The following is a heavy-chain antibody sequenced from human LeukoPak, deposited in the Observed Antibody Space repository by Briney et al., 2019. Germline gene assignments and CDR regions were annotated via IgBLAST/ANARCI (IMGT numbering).Heavy chain of an antibody. CDR3: ARNGYYYDSSGTDYYYYYMDV. Sequence: GGSLRLSCAASEFTFSSYWMSWVRQAPGKGLEWVSGINWNGGSTGYADSVKGRFTISRDNAKNSLYLQMNSLRAEDTALYYCARNGYYYDSSGTDYYYYYMDVWGKGTTVTVSS. D-gene: IGHD3-22*01. V-gene: IGHV3-20*04. CDR2: INWNGGST. J-gene: IGHJ6*03. CDR1: EFTFSSYW.